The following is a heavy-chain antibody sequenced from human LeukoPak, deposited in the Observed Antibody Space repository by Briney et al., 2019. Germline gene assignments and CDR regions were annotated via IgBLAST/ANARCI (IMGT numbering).Heavy chain of an antibody. V-gene: IGHV4-34*01. CDR3: ARAPDTAMVNYYGMDV. Sequence: SETLSLTCAVYGGSFSDYYWSWIRQPPGKGLEWIGEINHSGSTNYNPSLKSRVTISVDTSKNQFSLKLGSVTAADTAVYYCARAPDTAMVNYYGMDVWGQGTTVTVSS. CDR1: GGSFSDYY. CDR2: INHSGST. D-gene: IGHD5-18*01. J-gene: IGHJ6*02.